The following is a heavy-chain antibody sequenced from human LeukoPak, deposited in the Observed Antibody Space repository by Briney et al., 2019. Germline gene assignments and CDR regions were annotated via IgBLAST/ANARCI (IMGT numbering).Heavy chain of an antibody. J-gene: IGHJ6*02. CDR1: GFTFSSYG. CDR2: ISFDGSNK. V-gene: IGHV3-30*18. CDR3: AKGRAMDYNYDMDV. Sequence: PGGSLRLSCAASGFTFSSYGMHWVRQALGKGLEWVAVISFDGSNKYYADFVKGRFTISRDNSKNTLYLQMSSLKIEDTALYYCAKGRAMDYNYDMDVWGQGTTVTISS.